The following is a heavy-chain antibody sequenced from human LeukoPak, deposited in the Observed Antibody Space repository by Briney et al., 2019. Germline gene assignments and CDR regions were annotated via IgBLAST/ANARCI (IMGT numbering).Heavy chain of an antibody. Sequence: GGSLRLSCAASGFTFSSYGMHWVRQAPGKGWSGWQLSDSVKGRFTISRDNSKNTLYLQMNSLRAEDTAVYYCAKDLAVVVPAASPDYWGQGTLVTVSS. CDR3: AKDLAVVVPAASPDY. D-gene: IGHD2-2*01. CDR2: S. V-gene: IGHV3-33*06. CDR1: GFTFSSYG. J-gene: IGHJ4*02.